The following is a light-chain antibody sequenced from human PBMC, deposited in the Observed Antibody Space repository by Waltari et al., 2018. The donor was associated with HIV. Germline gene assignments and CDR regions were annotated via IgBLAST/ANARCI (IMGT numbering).Light chain of an antibody. CDR3: SSYTSSSTYV. Sequence: QSALPQPASVSSPPGQSVPISCPVTTTDVGSSHYLSSNQPHPAAATTRTMHDVRDRPAVIYNRFAGSKSGNTASLTIAGLQTEDEADYYCSSYTSSSTYVFGTGTRVTVL. CDR2: DVR. V-gene: IGLV2-14*01. CDR1: TTDVGSSHY. J-gene: IGLJ1*01.